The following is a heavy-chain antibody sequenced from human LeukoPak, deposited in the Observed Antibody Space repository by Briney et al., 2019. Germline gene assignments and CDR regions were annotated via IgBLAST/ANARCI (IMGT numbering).Heavy chain of an antibody. CDR3: ARGRITIFGVAPVAAFDI. CDR1: GFTFSSYS. V-gene: IGHV3-21*01. CDR2: ISSSSSYI. J-gene: IGHJ3*02. D-gene: IGHD3-3*01. Sequence: PGGSLRLSCAASGFTFSSYSMNWVRQAPGKGLEWISSISSSSSYIYYADSVKGRFTSSRDNAKNSLYLQMNSLRAEDTAVYYCARGRITIFGVAPVAAFDIWGQGTMVTVSS.